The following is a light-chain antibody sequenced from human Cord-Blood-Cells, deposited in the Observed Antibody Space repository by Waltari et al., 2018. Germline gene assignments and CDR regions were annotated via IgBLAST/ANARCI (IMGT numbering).Light chain of an antibody. CDR2: EDN. CDR3: QSYDSSNQGV. CDR1: RGSIASNY. V-gene: IGLV6-57*01. Sequence: NFMLTQPHSVSESPGQTVTISCTRSRGSIASNYVQWAQQRPGSSPTTVIYEDNQRPSGVPDRFSGSIDSSSNSASLTISGLKTEDEADYYCQSYDSSNQGVFGGGTKLTVL. J-gene: IGLJ2*01.